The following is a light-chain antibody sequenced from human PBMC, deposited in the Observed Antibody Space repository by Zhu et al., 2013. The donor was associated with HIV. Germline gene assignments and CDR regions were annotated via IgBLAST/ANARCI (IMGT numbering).Light chain of an antibody. CDR2: GAS. CDR3: HQYNNWPRT. Sequence: VLTQSPATLSVSPGERATLSCRASQSVSSNLAWYQQKPGQAPRLLIYGASTRATGIPARFSGSGSGTEFTLTISSLQSEDFAVYYCHQYNNWPRTFGPGTKVDIK. V-gene: IGKV3-15*01. CDR1: QSVSSN. J-gene: IGKJ3*01.